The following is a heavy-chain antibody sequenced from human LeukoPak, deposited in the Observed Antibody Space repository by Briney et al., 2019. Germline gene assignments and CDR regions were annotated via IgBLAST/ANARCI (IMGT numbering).Heavy chain of an antibody. Sequence: GGSLRLSCAASGFTFSSYGMHWVRQAPGKGLEWVAVISYDGSNKYYADSVKGRFTISRDNSKNTLYLQMNSLRAEDTAVYYCAKGPDWLNSNYYYYGMDVWGQGTTVTVSS. CDR1: GFTFSSYG. CDR2: ISYDGSNK. J-gene: IGHJ6*02. D-gene: IGHD3-9*01. CDR3: AKGPDWLNSNYYYYGMDV. V-gene: IGHV3-30*18.